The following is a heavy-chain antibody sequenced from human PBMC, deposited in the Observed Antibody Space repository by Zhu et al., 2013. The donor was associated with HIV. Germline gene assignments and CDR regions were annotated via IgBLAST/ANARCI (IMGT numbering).Heavy chain of an antibody. V-gene: IGHV1-69*01. CDR3: ARDRTAPYSRVRYFDY. J-gene: IGHJ4*02. CDR1: GGTFSSYA. CDR2: IIPIFGTA. D-gene: IGHD6-13*01. Sequence: QVQLVQSGAEVKKPGSSVKVSCKASGGTFSSYAISWVRQAPGQGLEWMGGIIPIFGTANYAQKFQGRVTITADESTSTAYMELSSLRSEDTAVYYCARDRTAPYSRVRYFDYWGPGNPGSPVSS.